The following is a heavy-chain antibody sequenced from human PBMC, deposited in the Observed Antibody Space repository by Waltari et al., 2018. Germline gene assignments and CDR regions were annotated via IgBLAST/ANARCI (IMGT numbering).Heavy chain of an antibody. CDR2: FFRGGSA. V-gene: IGHV3-53*01. CDR3: ATCHGGTCHLWPLDF. D-gene: IGHD2-15*01. CDR1: GFSVHDND. J-gene: IGHJ4*02. Sequence: ELQVVESGGALIQPGGSLRLSCAASGFSVHDNDMSWVRQAPGKGLEWVSVFFRGGSANYADSVKGRFIMSRDSSENMVYLQMNNVRVDDTAMYYCATCHGGTCHLWPLDFWGQGTVVTVSS.